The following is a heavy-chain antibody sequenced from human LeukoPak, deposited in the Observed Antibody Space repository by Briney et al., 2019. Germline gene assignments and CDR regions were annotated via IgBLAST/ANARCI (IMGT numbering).Heavy chain of an antibody. J-gene: IGHJ4*02. D-gene: IGHD6-13*01. Sequence: GGSLRLSCAASGFTFSTYSMNWVRQAPGKGLEWVSSISSNFSYIHYADSVKGRFTISRDNAKNSLYLQMSSLRAEDTAVYYCARRNPGYSSSWYFNDYWGQGTPVTVSS. CDR1: GFTFSTYS. V-gene: IGHV3-21*01. CDR2: ISSNFSYI. CDR3: ARRNPGYSSSWYFNDY.